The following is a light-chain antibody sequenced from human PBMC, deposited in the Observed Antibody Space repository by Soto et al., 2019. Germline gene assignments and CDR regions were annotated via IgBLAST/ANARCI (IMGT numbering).Light chain of an antibody. CDR1: QSISTY. Sequence: DIQMTQSPSSLSASVGDRVTITCRASQSISTYLNWYQQKLEKAPELLIDAATSLQSGDPSRFRGNGSGTDVSLTLGSLQPEDFATYFCQHRYSTPLTFGGGTKVEI. CDR3: QHRYSTPLT. J-gene: IGKJ4*02. CDR2: AAT. V-gene: IGKV1-39*01.